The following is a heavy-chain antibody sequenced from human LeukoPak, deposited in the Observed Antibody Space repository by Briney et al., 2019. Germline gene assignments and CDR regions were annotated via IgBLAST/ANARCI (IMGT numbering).Heavy chain of an antibody. Sequence: SETLSLTCTVSGGSISSYYWSWIRQPPGKGLEWIGYIYYSGSTKYNPSLKSRVTISVDTSKNQFSLKLSSVTAADTAVYYCARTAYDSSDFYRFDYWGQGTLVTVSS. CDR2: IYYSGST. J-gene: IGHJ4*02. V-gene: IGHV4-59*08. CDR3: ARTAYDSSDFYRFDY. D-gene: IGHD3-22*01. CDR1: GGSISSYY.